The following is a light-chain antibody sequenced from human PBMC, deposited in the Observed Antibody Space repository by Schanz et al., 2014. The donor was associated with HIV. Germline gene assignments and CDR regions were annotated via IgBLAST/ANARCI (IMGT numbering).Light chain of an antibody. CDR2: RAS. J-gene: IGKJ1*01. CDR1: QSVSTM. Sequence: EIVLTQSPGSLSLSPGGRATLSCRASQSVSTMLDWFQQKPGQAPRLVIFRASTRATGFPARFSGSGSGTEFTLTISSLQSEDFAVYYCLQHDNWPWTFGQGTKVEIK. CDR3: LQHDNWPWT. V-gene: IGKV3-15*01.